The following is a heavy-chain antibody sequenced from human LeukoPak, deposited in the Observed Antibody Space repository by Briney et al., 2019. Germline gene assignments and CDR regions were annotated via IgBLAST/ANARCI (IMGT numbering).Heavy chain of an antibody. CDR2: ISYSGSI. J-gene: IGHJ4*02. V-gene: IGHV4-59*12. Sequence: LETLSLTCTVSGGSISSYYWSWIRQPPGRGLEWIGYISYSGSINYNPSLKRRVTISVDTSKNQFSLKLSSVPAADTAVYYCARGLNFDWPSPFNYWGQGTLVTVSS. CDR3: ARGLNFDWPSPFNY. CDR1: GGSISSYY. D-gene: IGHD3-9*01.